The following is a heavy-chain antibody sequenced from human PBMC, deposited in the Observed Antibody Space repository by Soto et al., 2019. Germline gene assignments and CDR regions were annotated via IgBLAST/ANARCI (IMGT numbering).Heavy chain of an antibody. CDR3: ARDSTYAILG. J-gene: IGHJ4*02. V-gene: IGHV3-74*01. CDR1: GFTFSSYW. CDR2: INGDGSST. Sequence: EVQLVESGGDLVQSGGSLRLSCAASGFTFSSYWMHWVRQAPGKGLVWVSRINGDGSSTTYADSVKGRFTISRDNAKNTLYLQINSLRAEDTAVYYCARDSTYAILGWGQGTLVTVSS. D-gene: IGHD3-16*01.